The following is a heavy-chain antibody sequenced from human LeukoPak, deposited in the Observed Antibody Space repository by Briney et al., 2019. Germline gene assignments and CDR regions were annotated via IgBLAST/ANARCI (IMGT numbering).Heavy chain of an antibody. CDR3: ARAHYDYVWGSYRHNWFDP. Sequence: GASVKVSCKASGGTFSSYAISWVRQAPGQGLEWMGGIIPIFGTANYAQKFQGRVTITADESTSTAYMELSSLRSEDTAVYYCARAHYDYVWGSYRHNWFDPWGQGTLVTVSS. V-gene: IGHV1-69*13. J-gene: IGHJ5*02. D-gene: IGHD3-16*02. CDR2: IIPIFGTA. CDR1: GGTFSSYA.